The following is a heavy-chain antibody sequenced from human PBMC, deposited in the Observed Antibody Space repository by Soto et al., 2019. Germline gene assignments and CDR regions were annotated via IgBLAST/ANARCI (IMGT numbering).Heavy chain of an antibody. V-gene: IGHV3-30-3*01. CDR3: ARPLKQWKNWFDP. Sequence: SGGSLRLSCTASGFTFSSYAMHWVRQAPGKGLEWVAVISYDGSNKYYADSVKGRFTISRDNSKNTLYLQMNSLRAEDTAVYYCARPLKQWKNWFDPWGQGTLVTVSS. D-gene: IGHD6-19*01. J-gene: IGHJ5*02. CDR2: ISYDGSNK. CDR1: GFTFSSYA.